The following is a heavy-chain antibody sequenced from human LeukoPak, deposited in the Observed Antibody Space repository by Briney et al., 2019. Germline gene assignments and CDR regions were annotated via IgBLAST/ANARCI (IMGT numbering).Heavy chain of an antibody. J-gene: IGHJ1*01. D-gene: IGHD3-22*01. CDR1: GFDFSEHE. CDR2: IRNKNQGLTT. Sequence: GGSLRLSCAASGFDFSEHEMDWVRQAPRKGLEWLARIRNKNQGLTTEYAATVRGRFAISRDDPSNSLHLQMNRLKTEDTAVFYCAKPSQGYSQIWGRGPRVPVSS. V-gene: IGHV3-72*01. CDR3: AKPSQGYSQI.